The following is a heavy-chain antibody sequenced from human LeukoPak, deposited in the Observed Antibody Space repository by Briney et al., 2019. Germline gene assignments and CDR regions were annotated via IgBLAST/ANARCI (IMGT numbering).Heavy chain of an antibody. CDR2: INHSGST. D-gene: IGHD6-13*01. J-gene: IGHJ4*02. CDR1: GGSFSGYY. V-gene: IGHV4-34*01. CDR3: ARGSAADYY. Sequence: SETLSLTCAVYGGSFSGYYWSWIRQPPGKGLEWIGEINHSGSTNYNPSLKSRVTISVDTSKNQFSLKLSSVTAADTAVYYCARGSAADYYWGQGTLVTVSS.